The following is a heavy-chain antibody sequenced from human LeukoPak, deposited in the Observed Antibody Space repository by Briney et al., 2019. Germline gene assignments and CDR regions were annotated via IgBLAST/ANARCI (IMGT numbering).Heavy chain of an antibody. V-gene: IGHV4-59*01. D-gene: IGHD5-18*01. Sequence: SETLSLTSSVSGDSISTYYWSWIRQPPGQALEWIGYVYYSGSTDYNPSLNSRVIISVDTSKKQFSLNLNSVTAADTAVYYCSASKQLWLRGLFDYWGQGALVTVS. CDR1: GDSISTYY. J-gene: IGHJ4*02. CDR3: SASKQLWLRGLFDY. CDR2: VYYSGST.